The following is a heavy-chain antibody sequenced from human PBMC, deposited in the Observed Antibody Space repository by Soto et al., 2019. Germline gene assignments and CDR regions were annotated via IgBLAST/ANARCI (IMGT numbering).Heavy chain of an antibody. CDR2: INADNGNT. V-gene: IGHV1-3*01. Sequence: ASVKVSCKASGYTLTSYAMHWVRQAPGQRLEWMGWINADNGNTNYSQKFQGRVTMTKDTSTRTAYMDLRSLRSDDTAVYYCATVYGSGSYFVDYYGMDVWGQGTTVTVSS. D-gene: IGHD3-10*01. CDR1: GYTLTSYA. CDR3: ATVYGSGSYFVDYYGMDV. J-gene: IGHJ6*02.